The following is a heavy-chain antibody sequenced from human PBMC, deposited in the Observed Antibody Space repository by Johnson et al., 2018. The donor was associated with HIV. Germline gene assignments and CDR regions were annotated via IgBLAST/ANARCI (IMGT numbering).Heavy chain of an antibody. D-gene: IGHD2-21*02. Sequence: HVQLVESGGGVVQPGGSLRLSCAASGFTFSSYGMHWVRQAPGKGLEWVAFIRYDGSNKYYADSVKGRFTISRDNSKNTLYLQMTSLRAEDTALYYCERAPRAFCDGDCYPNAFGIWGQGTMVTVSS. J-gene: IGHJ3*02. V-gene: IGHV3-30*02. CDR2: IRYDGSNK. CDR3: ERAPRAFCDGDCYPNAFGI. CDR1: GFTFSSYG.